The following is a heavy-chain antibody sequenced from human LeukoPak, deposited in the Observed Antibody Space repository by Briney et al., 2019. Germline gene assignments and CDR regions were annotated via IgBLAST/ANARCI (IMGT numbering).Heavy chain of an antibody. CDR2: IYYSGST. CDR1: GGSISSGGYY. CDR3: ARSDGDYLFDY. D-gene: IGHD4-17*01. V-gene: IGHV4-31*03. Sequence: SETVSLTCTVSGGSISSGGYYWSWIRQHPGKGLEWIGYIYYSGSTYYNPSLKSRVTISVDTSKNQFSLKLSSVTAADTAVYYCARSDGDYLFDYWGQGTLVTVSS. J-gene: IGHJ4*02.